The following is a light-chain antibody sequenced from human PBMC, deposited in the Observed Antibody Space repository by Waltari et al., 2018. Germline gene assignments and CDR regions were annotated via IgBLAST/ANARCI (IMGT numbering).Light chain of an antibody. CDR2: EVS. V-gene: IGLV2-14*01. Sequence: QSALTQPASVSGSPGQSITISCTGASSDVGGYNYVSWYQHHPRKAPKLMIYEVSNRPSGVSKRFSGSKSGNPASLTISGLQAEDEADYYCSSYTSSSTPYVFGTGTKVTVL. J-gene: IGLJ1*01. CDR1: SSDVGGYNY. CDR3: SSYTSSSTPYV.